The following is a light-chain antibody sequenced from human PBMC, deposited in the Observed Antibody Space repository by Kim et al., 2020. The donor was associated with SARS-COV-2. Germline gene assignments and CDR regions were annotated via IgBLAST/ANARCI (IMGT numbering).Light chain of an antibody. CDR1: SSDVGTYNY. CDR2: EVN. Sequence: QSALTQPVSVSGSPGQSITISCTGTSSDVGTYNYVSWYQQYPGKAPKVMIYEVNNRPSGVSNRFSGSKSGNTASLTISGLQAEDEADYYCSSYTSSNVVVFGGGTQLTVL. CDR3: SSYTSSNVVV. V-gene: IGLV2-14*01. J-gene: IGLJ2*01.